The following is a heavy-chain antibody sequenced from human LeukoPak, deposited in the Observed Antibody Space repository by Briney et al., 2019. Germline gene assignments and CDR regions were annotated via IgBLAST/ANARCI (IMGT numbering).Heavy chain of an antibody. CDR1: GGTFSSYA. Sequence: SVKVSCKASGGTFSSYAISWVRQAPGQGLEWMGGIIPIFGTANYAQKFQGRVTITADESTSTAYMELSSLRSEDTAVYYCAIIQVAGIVVVTAMTDALDIWGQGTMVTVSS. CDR3: AIIQVAGIVVVTAMTDALDI. J-gene: IGHJ3*02. D-gene: IGHD2-21*02. V-gene: IGHV1-69*13. CDR2: IIPIFGTA.